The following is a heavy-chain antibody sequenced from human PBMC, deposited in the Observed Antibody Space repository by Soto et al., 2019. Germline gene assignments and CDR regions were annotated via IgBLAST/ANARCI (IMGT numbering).Heavy chain of an antibody. CDR1: GGTFSSYA. CDR2: IIPIFGTA. V-gene: IGHV1-69*13. J-gene: IGHJ6*02. D-gene: IGHD3-3*01. CDR3: ARALYYDFWSGYYTGPGGRGWASDYYYYGMDV. Sequence: SVKVSCKASGGTFSSYAISWVRQAPGQGLEWMGGIIPIFGTANYAQKFQGRVTITADESTSTAYMELSSLRSEDTAVYYCARALYYDFWSGYYTGPGGRGWASDYYYYGMDVWG.